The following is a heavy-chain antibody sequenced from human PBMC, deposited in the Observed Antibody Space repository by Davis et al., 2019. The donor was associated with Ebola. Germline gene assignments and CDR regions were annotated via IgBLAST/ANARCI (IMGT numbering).Heavy chain of an antibody. CDR1: GGTFSSFA. Sequence: SVKVSCKASGGTFSSFAVGWVRQAPGLGLEWMGGIIPMFRSPNYAQKFQGRVTITADESTSTAYMELSTAVYFCASSLYGSGYRYYYFAMDVWGQGTTVTVSS. J-gene: IGHJ6*02. CDR3: SGYRYYYFAMDV. CDR2: IIPMFRSP. D-gene: IGHD3-22*01. V-gene: IGHV1-69*13.